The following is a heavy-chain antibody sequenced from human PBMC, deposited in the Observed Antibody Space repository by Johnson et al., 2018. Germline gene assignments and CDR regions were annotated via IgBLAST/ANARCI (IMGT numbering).Heavy chain of an antibody. V-gene: IGHV3-30*18. CDR3: AKDGLDGSGYPEGSDI. CDR2: ISYDGTKK. J-gene: IGHJ3*02. CDR1: GFPFRRFG. D-gene: IGHD3-22*01. Sequence: VQLLESGGGVVQPGRSLRLSCAASGFPFRRFGMHWVRQAPGKGLECVAMISYDGTKKKNADSVKGRFSISRDNSKNTLYLEMNRLRPEDTAVYFCAKDGLDGSGYPEGSDIWGLGTMVTVSS.